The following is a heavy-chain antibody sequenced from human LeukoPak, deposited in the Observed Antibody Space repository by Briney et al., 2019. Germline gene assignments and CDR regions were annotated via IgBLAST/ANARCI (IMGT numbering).Heavy chain of an antibody. Sequence: GGSLRLSCAASGFTFSTYWMHWVRQAPGKGLVSVSRILGDGSSTIYADSVKGRFTISRDNAKNTLYLQMNSLRDEDTAVYYCARVRYSSGWPNFDYWGRGTLVTVSS. J-gene: IGHJ4*02. CDR3: ARVRYSSGWPNFDY. V-gene: IGHV3-74*01. D-gene: IGHD6-19*01. CDR2: ILGDGSST. CDR1: GFTFSTYW.